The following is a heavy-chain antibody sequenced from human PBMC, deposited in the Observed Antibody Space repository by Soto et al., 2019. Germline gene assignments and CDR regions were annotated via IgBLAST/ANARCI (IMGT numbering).Heavy chain of an antibody. CDR1: GGSISGGVGGLYY. V-gene: IGHV4-30-4*01. J-gene: IGHJ2*01. Sequence: QLQLRESGPGLVKPSETLSLTCTVSGGSISGGVGGLYYWSWIRQPPGKGLEWIGYNYDSGSTYYYPSLNSRVTIAVDTSKYQFSLRLSSVTAADTAVYYCAREVIPLTTDWYFDLWGRGTLVTVSS. D-gene: IGHD4-17*01. CDR2: NYDSGST. CDR3: AREVIPLTTDWYFDL.